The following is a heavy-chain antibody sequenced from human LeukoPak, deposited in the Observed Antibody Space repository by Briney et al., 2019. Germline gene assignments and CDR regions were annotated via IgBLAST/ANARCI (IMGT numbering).Heavy chain of an antibody. J-gene: IGHJ6*03. V-gene: IGHV4-61*02. CDR1: GGSISSGSYY. D-gene: IGHD2-15*01. Sequence: SQTLSLTCTVSGGSISSGSYYWSWIRQPAGKGLEWIGRIYTSGSTNYNPSLKSRVTISVDTSKNQFSLKLRSVTAADTAVYYCARDLGYCSGGSCPGDYYYMDVWGKGTTVTVSS. CDR2: IYTSGST. CDR3: ARDLGYCSGGSCPGDYYYMDV.